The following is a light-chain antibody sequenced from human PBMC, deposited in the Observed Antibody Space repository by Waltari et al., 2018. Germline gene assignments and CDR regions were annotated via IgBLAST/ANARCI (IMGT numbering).Light chain of an antibody. CDR3: QHHFRLPAT. J-gene: IGKJ1*01. CDR2: ASP. CDR1: QNIGHY. Sequence: IVLTQSPGTLSLSPGGRAPLSCRASQNIGHYLSWYQQKPGQAPRRLIYASPTRATGIPDRFSGSGSGADFSLTITGLEPDDFAVYYCQHHFRLPATFGQGTKV. V-gene: IGKV3-20*01.